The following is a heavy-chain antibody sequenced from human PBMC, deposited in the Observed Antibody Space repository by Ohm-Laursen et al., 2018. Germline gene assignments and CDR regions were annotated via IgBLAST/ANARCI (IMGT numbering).Heavy chain of an antibody. D-gene: IGHD7-27*01. CDR2: INISGT. V-gene: IGHV4-4*07. CDR1: GGAISSYY. Sequence: SETLSLTCTISGGAISSYYWSWIRQPAGKGLEWIGRINISGTNYNPSLKSRVTMSVDTSKNQFSLNLSPVTAADTAVYYCARALGGYPISYYYGMDVWGQGTTVTVSS. CDR3: ARALGGYPISYYYGMDV. J-gene: IGHJ6*02.